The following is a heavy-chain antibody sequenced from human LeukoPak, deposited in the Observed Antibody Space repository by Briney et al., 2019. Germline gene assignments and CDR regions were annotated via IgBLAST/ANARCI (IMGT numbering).Heavy chain of an antibody. Sequence: GGSLRLSCAASGFTVSSNYMSWVRQAPGKGLEWVSVIYSGGSTYYADSVKGRFTISRDNAKNSLYLQMNSLRAEDTAVYYCAGGSSGWSSPRGTFDYWGQGTLVTVSS. V-gene: IGHV3-66*01. J-gene: IGHJ4*02. CDR2: IYSGGST. CDR3: AGGSSGWSSPRGTFDY. D-gene: IGHD6-19*01. CDR1: GFTVSSNY.